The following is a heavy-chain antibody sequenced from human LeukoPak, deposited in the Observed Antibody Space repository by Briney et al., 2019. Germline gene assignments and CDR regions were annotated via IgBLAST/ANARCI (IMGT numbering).Heavy chain of an antibody. V-gene: IGHV3-48*02. D-gene: IGHD5-12*01. Sequence: GGSLRLSCAASGVTFSSYSMNWVRQAPGKGLEWVSYISSISSTIYYPDSVKGRFTISRDNAKNSLYLQMNSLRDEATAVYYCARVGRYSGYDFYYYYGMDVWGQGTTVTVSS. CDR1: GVTFSSYS. J-gene: IGHJ6*02. CDR3: ARVGRYSGYDFYYYYGMDV. CDR2: ISSISSTI.